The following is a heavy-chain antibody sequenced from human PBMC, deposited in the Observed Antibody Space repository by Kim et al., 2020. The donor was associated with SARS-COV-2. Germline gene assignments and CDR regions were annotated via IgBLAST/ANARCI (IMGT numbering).Heavy chain of an antibody. CDR1: GGTFSSYA. CDR3: ARDLQENIVVVPAAIPEGYYYYGMDV. Sequence: SVKVSCKASGGTFSSYAISWVRQAPGQGLEWMGGIIPIFGTANYAQKFQGRVTITADESTSTAYMELSSLRSEDTAVYYCARDLQENIVVVPAAIPEGYYYYGMDVWGQGTTVTVSS. CDR2: IIPIFGTA. J-gene: IGHJ6*02. V-gene: IGHV1-69*13. D-gene: IGHD2-2*01.